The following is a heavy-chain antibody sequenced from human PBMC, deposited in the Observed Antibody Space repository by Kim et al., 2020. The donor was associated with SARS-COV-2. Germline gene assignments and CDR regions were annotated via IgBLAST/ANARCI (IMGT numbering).Heavy chain of an antibody. Sequence: GGSLRLSCAASGFMFSTYGMHWVRQAPGKGLEWVAVIWFDGTNEHYADSVKGRFTISRDNSKNTLYLQMNSLRAEDTAVYFCAREAFGDGHAQYWLDYWGQGNLVTVSS. CDR2: IWFDGTNE. CDR3: AREAFGDGHAQYWLDY. D-gene: IGHD3-3*01. CDR1: GFMFSTYG. J-gene: IGHJ4*02. V-gene: IGHV3-33*01.